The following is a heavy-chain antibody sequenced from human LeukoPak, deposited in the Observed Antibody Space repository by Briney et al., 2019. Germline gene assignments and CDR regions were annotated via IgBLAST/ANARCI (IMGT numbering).Heavy chain of an antibody. V-gene: IGHV1-18*04. J-gene: IGHJ4*02. CDR1: GYTFSGYY. CDR2: ISAYNGNT. D-gene: IGHD3-22*01. CDR3: ARRGEDYYDSSGYSVFDY. Sequence: VASVKVSCKTSGYTFSGYYMHWVRQAPGQGLEWMGWISAYNGNTNYAQKLQGRVTMTTDTSTSTAYMELRSLRSDDTAVYYCARRGEDYYDSSGYSVFDYWAREPWSPSPQ.